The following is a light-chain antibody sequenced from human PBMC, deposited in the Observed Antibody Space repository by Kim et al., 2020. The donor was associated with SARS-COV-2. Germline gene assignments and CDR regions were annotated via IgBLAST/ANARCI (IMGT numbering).Light chain of an antibody. V-gene: IGLV4-69*01. Sequence: QLVLTQSPSASASLGASVKLTCTLSSGHSSYAIAWHQQQPEKGPRYLMKLNSDGSHSKGDGIPDRFSGSSSGAEHYLTISSLQSEDEADYYCQTWGTGTVVFGGGTKLTVL. CDR1: SGHSSYA. CDR3: QTWGTGTVV. CDR2: LNSDGSH. J-gene: IGLJ2*01.